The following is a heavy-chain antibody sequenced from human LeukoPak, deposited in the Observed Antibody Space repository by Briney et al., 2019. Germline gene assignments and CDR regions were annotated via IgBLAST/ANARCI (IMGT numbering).Heavy chain of an antibody. Sequence: SETLSLTCTVSGGSISSYYWSWIRQPAGKGLEWIGRIYTSGSTNYNPSLKSRVTMSVDTSKNQFSLKLSSVTAADTAVYYCARDNGYYDSSGYYAPYYYYGMDVWGQGTTVTASS. J-gene: IGHJ6*02. V-gene: IGHV4-4*07. CDR1: GGSISSYY. CDR3: ARDNGYYDSSGYYAPYYYYGMDV. CDR2: IYTSGST. D-gene: IGHD3-22*01.